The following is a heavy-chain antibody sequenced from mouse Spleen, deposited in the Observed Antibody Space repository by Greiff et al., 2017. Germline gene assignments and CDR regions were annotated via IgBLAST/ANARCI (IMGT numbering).Heavy chain of an antibody. CDR3: ARGTMEGYFDY. J-gene: IGHJ2*01. CDR2: ISSGGSYT. CDR1: GFTFSSYA. V-gene: IGHV5-9-1*01. Sequence: EVKLVESGGGLVKPGGSLKLSCAASGFTFSSYAMSWVRQTPEKRLEWVATISSGGSYTYYPDSVKGRFTISRDNAKNTLYLQMSSLRSEDTAMYYCARGTMEGYFDYWGQGTTLTVSS. D-gene: IGHD1-1*02.